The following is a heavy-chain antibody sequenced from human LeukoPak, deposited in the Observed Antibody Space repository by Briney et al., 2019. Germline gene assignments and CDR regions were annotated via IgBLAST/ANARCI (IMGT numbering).Heavy chain of an antibody. CDR3: ATETIGRHYDY. V-gene: IGHV3-21*01. CDR2: IDPTGTDR. J-gene: IGHJ4*02. D-gene: IGHD1-14*01. Sequence: PGGSLRLSCAASGFTFSSCGFNWVRQAPGKGLEWVSSIDPTGTDRYYADSVRGRFTISRDNAKNSMYLQMDSLRDEDTAVYYCATETIGRHYDYWGQGTLLTVSS. CDR1: GFTFSSCG.